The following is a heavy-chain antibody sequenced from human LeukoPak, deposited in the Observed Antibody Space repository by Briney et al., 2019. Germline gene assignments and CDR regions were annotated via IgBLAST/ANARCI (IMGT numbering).Heavy chain of an antibody. J-gene: IGHJ4*02. D-gene: IGHD1-26*01. CDR1: GRSFSGYY. V-gene: IGHV4-34*01. CDR3: ARDTHQEPFDY. Sequence: SETLSLTCAVYGRSFSGYYWSWIRQPPGKGLEWIGEINHSGSTNYNPSLKSRVTISVDTSKNQFSLKLSSVTAADTAVYYCARDTHQEPFDYWGQGTLVTVSS. CDR2: INHSGST.